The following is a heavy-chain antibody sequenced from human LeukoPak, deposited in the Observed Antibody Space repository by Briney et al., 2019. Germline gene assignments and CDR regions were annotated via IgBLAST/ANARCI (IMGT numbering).Heavy chain of an antibody. Sequence: GGSLRLSCAASGFTFSRSAMTWVRQGPGTGLEFVASIIYSGGATYYADSVKGRFTISRDNSKNTLYLQMNSLRAEDTALYYCATDRLYSAATEPVYYFDSWGQGTLVTVSS. V-gene: IGHV3-23*01. D-gene: IGHD2-15*01. CDR3: ATDRLYSAATEPVYYFDS. CDR2: IIYSGGAT. CDR1: GFTFSRSA. J-gene: IGHJ4*02.